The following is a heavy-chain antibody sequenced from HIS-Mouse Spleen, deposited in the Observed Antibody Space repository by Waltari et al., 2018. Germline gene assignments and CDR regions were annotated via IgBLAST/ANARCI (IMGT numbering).Heavy chain of an antibody. CDR3: AHRREAYGRYSSSWYFDY. D-gene: IGHD6-13*01. CDR1: GFSLSTSGVG. Sequence: QITLKESGPTLVKPTQTLTLTCTFSGFSLSTSGVGVGWIRQPPGKALEWLARIYWDDDKRYSPSRKSRLTITKDTSKNQVVLTMTNMDPVDTATYYCAHRREAYGRYSSSWYFDYWGQGTLVTVSS. J-gene: IGHJ4*02. V-gene: IGHV2-5*02. CDR2: IYWDDDK.